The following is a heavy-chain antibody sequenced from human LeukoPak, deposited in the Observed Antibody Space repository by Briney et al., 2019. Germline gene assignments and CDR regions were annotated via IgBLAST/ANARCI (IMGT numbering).Heavy chain of an antibody. Sequence: GGSLRLSCAASGFTFSSYDMSWVRQAPGKGLEWVSVIYSGGSTYYADSVKGRFTISRDNSKNTLYLQMNSLRAEDTAVYYCAASPLRYFDWSAPSFDYWGQGTLVTVSS. D-gene: IGHD3-9*01. J-gene: IGHJ4*02. CDR1: GFTFSSYD. CDR3: AASPLRYFDWSAPSFDY. V-gene: IGHV3-53*01. CDR2: IYSGGST.